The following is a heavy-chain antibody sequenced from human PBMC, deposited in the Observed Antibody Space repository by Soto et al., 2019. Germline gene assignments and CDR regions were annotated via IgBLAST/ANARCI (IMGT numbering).Heavy chain of an antibody. D-gene: IGHD6-13*01. CDR2: ISYDGSNK. V-gene: IGHV3-30-3*01. CDR1: GFTFSSYA. Sequence: QVQLVESGGGVVQPGRSLRLSCAASGFTFSSYAMHWVRQAPGKGLEWVAVISYDGSNKYYAESVKGRFTMSSDNSKNTLDRQMNSLRAEDTAVYYCARDPSEQQLGRGYHYYCGMDVSGQGTTVTVSS. J-gene: IGHJ6*02. CDR3: ARDPSEQQLGRGYHYYCGMDV.